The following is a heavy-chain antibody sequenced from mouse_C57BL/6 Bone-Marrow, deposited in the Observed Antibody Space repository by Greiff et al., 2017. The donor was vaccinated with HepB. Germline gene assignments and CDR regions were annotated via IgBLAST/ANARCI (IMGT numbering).Heavy chain of an antibody. J-gene: IGHJ2*01. CDR3: TTWGSWDDY. CDR2: IDPENGDT. Sequence: EVQLVESGAELVRPGASVKLSCTASGFNIKDDYMHWVKQRPEQGLEWIGWIDPENGDTEYASKFQGKATITADTSSNTAYLQLSSLTSEDTAVYYCTTWGSWDDYWGRGTTLTVSS. V-gene: IGHV14-4*01. CDR1: GFNIKDDY. D-gene: IGHD4-1*01.